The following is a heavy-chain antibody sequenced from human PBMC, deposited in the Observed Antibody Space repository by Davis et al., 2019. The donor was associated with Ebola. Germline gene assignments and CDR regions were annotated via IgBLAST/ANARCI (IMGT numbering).Heavy chain of an antibody. J-gene: IGHJ6*02. D-gene: IGHD3-3*01. V-gene: IGHV1-2*04. Sequence: ASVKVSCKASGYTFTGYYMHWVRQAPGQGLEWMGWINPNSGGTNYAQKFPGWVTMTRDTSISTAYMELSRLRSEDTAVYYCAWAGITIFGVVIVNDMDVWGQGTTVTVSS. CDR2: INPNSGGT. CDR1: GYTFTGYY. CDR3: AWAGITIFGVVIVNDMDV.